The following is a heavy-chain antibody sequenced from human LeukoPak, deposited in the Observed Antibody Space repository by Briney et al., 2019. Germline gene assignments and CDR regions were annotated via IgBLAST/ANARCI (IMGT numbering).Heavy chain of an antibody. V-gene: IGHV4-39*07. D-gene: IGHD5-18*01. CDR3: ARGPPRWIQLWLRFDY. J-gene: IGHJ4*02. Sequence: SETLSLTCTVSGGSISGSSYYWSWIRQPPGKGLEWIGEINHSGSTNYNPPLKSRVTISVDTSKNQFSLKLSSVTAADTAVYYCARGPPRWIQLWLRFDYWGQGTLVTVSS. CDR1: GGSISGSSYY. CDR2: INHSGST.